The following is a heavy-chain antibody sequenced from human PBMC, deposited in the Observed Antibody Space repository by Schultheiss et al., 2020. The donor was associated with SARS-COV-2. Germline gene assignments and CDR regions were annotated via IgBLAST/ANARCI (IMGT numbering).Heavy chain of an antibody. D-gene: IGHD3-22*01. Sequence: GGSLRLYCAVSGFTVTSNYMSWVRQAPGKGLEWVSMIYGGGSTSYADSVKGRFTISRDNAKNSLYLQMNSLRAEDTAVYYCARGDYYDSSGYYIDAFDIWGQGTTVTVSS. CDR3: ARGDYYDSSGYYIDAFDI. CDR1: GFTVTSNY. CDR2: IYGGGST. V-gene: IGHV3-53*05. J-gene: IGHJ3*02.